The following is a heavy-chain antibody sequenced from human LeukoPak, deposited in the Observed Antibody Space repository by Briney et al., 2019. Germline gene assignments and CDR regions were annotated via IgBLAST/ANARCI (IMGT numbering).Heavy chain of an antibody. J-gene: IGHJ4*02. CDR1: RFTFDNYA. Sequence: GGSLRLSCAASRFTFDNYAMGWVRQAPGKGLEWVSGISASGGATYYADSVKGRFTISRDNSKNTPYLQMNSLRAEDTAVYYCAKTPPTMAVVGITYFDYWGQGTLVAVSS. D-gene: IGHD3-22*01. CDR3: AKTPPTMAVVGITYFDY. CDR2: ISASGGAT. V-gene: IGHV3-23*01.